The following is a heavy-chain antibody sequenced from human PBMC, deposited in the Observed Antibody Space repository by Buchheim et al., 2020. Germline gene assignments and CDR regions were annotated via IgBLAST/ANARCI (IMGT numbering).Heavy chain of an antibody. CDR2: INHSGST. Sequence: QVQLQQWGAGLLKPSETLSLTCAVYGGSFSGYYWSWIRQPPGKGLEWSGEINHSGSTNYNPSLKSRVTISVDTSKKQVFLKLSSVTAADTAVYYCARGSTPAALFQHWGQGTL. CDR3: ARGSTPAALFQH. CDR1: GGSFSGYY. D-gene: IGHD2-15*01. J-gene: IGHJ1*01. V-gene: IGHV4-34*01.